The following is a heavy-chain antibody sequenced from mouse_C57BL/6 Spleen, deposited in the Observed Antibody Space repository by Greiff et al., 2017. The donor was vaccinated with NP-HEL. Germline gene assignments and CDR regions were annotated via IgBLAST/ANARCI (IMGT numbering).Heavy chain of an antibody. CDR3: ARSPFHTTVVAPDY. CDR1: GYTFTSYW. J-gene: IGHJ2*01. D-gene: IGHD1-1*01. Sequence: VQLQQPGAELVKPGASVKLSCKASGYTFTSYWMHWVKQRPGQGLEWIGMIHPNSGSTNYNEKFKSKATLTVDKSSSTAYMQLSSLTSEDSAVYYCARSPFHTTVVAPDYWGQGTTLTVSS. V-gene: IGHV1-64*01. CDR2: IHPNSGST.